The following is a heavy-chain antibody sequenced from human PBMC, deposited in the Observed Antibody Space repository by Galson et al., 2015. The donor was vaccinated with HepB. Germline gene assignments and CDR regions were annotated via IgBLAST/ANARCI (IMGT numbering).Heavy chain of an antibody. D-gene: IGHD2-8*01. Sequence: SLRLSCAASGFTFSSYAMHWVRQAPGKGLEWVAVISYDGSNKYYVDSVKGRFTISRDNSKNTLYLQMNSLRAEDTAVYYCASPRRGFVLNYYGMDVWGQGTTVTVSS. CDR3: ASPRRGFVLNYYGMDV. CDR2: ISYDGSNK. J-gene: IGHJ6*02. V-gene: IGHV3-30*04. CDR1: GFTFSSYA.